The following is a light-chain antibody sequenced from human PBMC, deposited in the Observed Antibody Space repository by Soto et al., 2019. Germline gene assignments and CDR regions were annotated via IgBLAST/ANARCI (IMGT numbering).Light chain of an antibody. J-gene: IGKJ1*01. CDR3: QQYNNWPET. CDR1: QSIVGSTY. Sequence: EIVMTQSPVTLSVSPGGRATLSCRASQSIVGSTYLAWYQQEPGQAPRLLIYGASTRATGIPARFSGSGSGTEFTLTISSLQSEDFAVYYCQQYNNWPETFGQGTKVDIK. V-gene: IGKV3-15*01. CDR2: GAS.